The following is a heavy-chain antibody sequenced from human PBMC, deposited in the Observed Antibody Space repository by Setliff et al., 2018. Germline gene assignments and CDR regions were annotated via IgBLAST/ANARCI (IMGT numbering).Heavy chain of an antibody. Sequence: GASVKVSCKASGGTFSSYGISWVRQAPGQGLEWMGGTIPMFGTTNYAQKFQGRLTITTVGSTSTAYMELSSLRSEDTAVYFCARERGSYDSSTHYTYYFDYWGQGTLVTVSS. J-gene: IGHJ4*02. CDR3: ARERGSYDSSTHYTYYFDY. CDR1: GGTFSSYG. V-gene: IGHV1-69*05. D-gene: IGHD3-22*01. CDR2: TIPMFGTT.